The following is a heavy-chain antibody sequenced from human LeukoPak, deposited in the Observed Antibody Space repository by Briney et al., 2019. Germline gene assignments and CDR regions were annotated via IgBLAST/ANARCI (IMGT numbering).Heavy chain of an antibody. CDR1: GGTFSSYA. CDR2: IIPIFGTA. CDR3: ARDGHDSSGYYYGDAFDI. Sequence: GASVKVSCKASGGTFSSYAISWVRQAPGQGLEWMGEIIPIFGTANYAQKFQGRVTITADESTSTAYMELSSLRSEDTAVYYCARDGHDSSGYYYGDAFDIWGQGTMVTVSS. D-gene: IGHD3-22*01. V-gene: IGHV1-69*01. J-gene: IGHJ3*02.